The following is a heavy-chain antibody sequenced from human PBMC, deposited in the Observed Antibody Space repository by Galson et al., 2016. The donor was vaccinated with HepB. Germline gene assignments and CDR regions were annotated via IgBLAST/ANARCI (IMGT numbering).Heavy chain of an antibody. D-gene: IGHD2-15*01. CDR2: INPSGGGT. J-gene: IGHJ4*02. V-gene: IGHV1-46*01. CDR1: GYSFTNYY. Sequence: SVKVSCKASGYSFTNYYIYWVRQAPGQGLEWMGIINPSGGGTSYAQQFQGRVTLTKDTSTSTVYMEMSSLRPEDTAIYYCARCSSTEGYSGWYFDYWGQGALVTDSS. CDR3: ARCSSTEGYSGWYFDY.